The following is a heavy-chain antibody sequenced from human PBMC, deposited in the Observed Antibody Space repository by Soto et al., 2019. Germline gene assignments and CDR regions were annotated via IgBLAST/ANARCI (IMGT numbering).Heavy chain of an antibody. D-gene: IGHD3-22*01. Sequence: EVQLVESGGGIVQPGGSLRLSCAASGFTFSSYWRHWLRQAPGKGLVWVSRINSDGSRTSYADSAKGRFTISRDNAKNTVYLQVNSLRAEDTAVYYCARGDGDYYDGNGYLGRHWGQGPLVTVSS. CDR3: ARGDGDYYDGNGYLGRH. CDR1: GFTFSSYW. V-gene: IGHV3-74*01. J-gene: IGHJ4*02. CDR2: INSDGSRT.